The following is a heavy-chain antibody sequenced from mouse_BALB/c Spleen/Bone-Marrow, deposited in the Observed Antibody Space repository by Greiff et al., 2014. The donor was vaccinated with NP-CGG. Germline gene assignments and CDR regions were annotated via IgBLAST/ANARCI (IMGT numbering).Heavy chain of an antibody. CDR2: INSGSGGT. D-gene: IGHD2-4*01. J-gene: IGHJ4*01. CDR3: ARAITDAMDY. Sequence: VKLVESGAELVRPGTSVKVSCKGSGYAFTNYLIEWVKQKPGQGLEWIGVINSGSGGTKYNEKLKGKATLTADKSSSTAYMQLSSLTSDDSAVYFCARAITDAMDYWGQGTSVTVSS. CDR1: GYAFTNYL. V-gene: IGHV1-54*01.